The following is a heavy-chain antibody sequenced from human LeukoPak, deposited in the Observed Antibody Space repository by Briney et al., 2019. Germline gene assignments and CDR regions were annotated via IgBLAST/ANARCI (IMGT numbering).Heavy chain of an antibody. Sequence: SETLSLTCTVSGVSISSGNYWGWIRQPPGKGLEWIGNIYHSGSTYYNPSLKSRVTMAVDTSKNQFSLMLTSVTAADTAVYYCARGVVYWGQGTLVTVSS. CDR3: ARGVVY. J-gene: IGHJ4*02. D-gene: IGHD3-16*01. CDR1: GVSISSGNY. CDR2: IYHSGST. V-gene: IGHV4-38-2*02.